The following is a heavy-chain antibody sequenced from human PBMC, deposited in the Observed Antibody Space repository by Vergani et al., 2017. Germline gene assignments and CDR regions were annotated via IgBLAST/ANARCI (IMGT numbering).Heavy chain of an antibody. Sequence: QVQLQESGPGLVKPSETLSLTCTVSGYSISSGYYWGWIRQPPGKGLEWIGSIYHSGSTYYNPSLKSRVTISVDTSTNQFSLKLSSVTAADTAVYYCAREDITNDYWGQGTLVTVSS. CDR2: IYHSGST. CDR1: GYSISSGYY. V-gene: IGHV4-38-2*02. D-gene: IGHD2-15*01. CDR3: AREDITNDY. J-gene: IGHJ4*02.